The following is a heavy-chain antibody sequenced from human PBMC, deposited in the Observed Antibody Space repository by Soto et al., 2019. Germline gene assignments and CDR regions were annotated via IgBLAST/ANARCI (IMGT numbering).Heavy chain of an antibody. J-gene: IGHJ4*02. Sequence: LSLTCTVSGGSVTSDEDYWTWFRQSPGKGLEWIGYISNSGSTGYNPSLKTRLSKSVDRSKNQFTLRLTSVTAADTAVYFCATESGSTYGYFDHWGQGTQVTVS. V-gene: IGHV4-30-4*01. CDR3: ATESGSTYGYFDH. CDR2: ISNSGST. CDR1: GGSVTSDEDY. D-gene: IGHD5-18*01.